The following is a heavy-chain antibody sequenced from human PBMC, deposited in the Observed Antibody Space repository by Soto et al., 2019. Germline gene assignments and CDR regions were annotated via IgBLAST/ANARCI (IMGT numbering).Heavy chain of an antibody. CDR1: GGSISSGGYS. CDR3: ARVPDR. D-gene: IGHD2-2*01. Sequence: SETLSLTCAVSGGSISSGGYSWSWIRQPPGKGLEWIGEINHSGSTNYNPSLKSRVTISVDMSKNQFSLKLSSVTAADTAVYYCARVPDRWGQGTLVTVSS. V-gene: IGHV4-30-2*01. CDR2: INHSGST. J-gene: IGHJ1*01.